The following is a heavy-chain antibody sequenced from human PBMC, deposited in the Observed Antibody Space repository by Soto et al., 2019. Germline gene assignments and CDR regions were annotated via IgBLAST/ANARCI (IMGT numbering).Heavy chain of an antibody. Sequence: QVQLQESGPGLVKPSQTLSLTCTVSGGSISSGDYYWSWIRQPPGKGLEWIGYIYYSGSTYYNPSLNIRVTISVDTSKNQSSLKMSSVTAEDTAVYYCASVSYFNAFDYWGQGTLVTVSS. CDR1: GGSISSGDYY. V-gene: IGHV4-30-4*01. J-gene: IGHJ4*02. D-gene: IGHD3-9*01. CDR2: IYYSGST. CDR3: ASVSYFNAFDY.